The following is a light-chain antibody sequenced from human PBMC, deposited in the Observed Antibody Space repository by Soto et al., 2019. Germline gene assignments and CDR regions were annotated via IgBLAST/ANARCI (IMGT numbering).Light chain of an antibody. V-gene: IGLV2-14*01. Sequence: QSVLTQPASVSGSPGQSITISCTGTSSDVGGYNYVSWYQQHPGKAPKLIIYDVSDRPSGVSNRSSGSKSGNTASLTISGLQAEDEADYFCSSYTSSSTPYVFGTGTKATVL. CDR1: SSDVGGYNY. CDR3: SSYTSSSTPYV. CDR2: DVS. J-gene: IGLJ1*01.